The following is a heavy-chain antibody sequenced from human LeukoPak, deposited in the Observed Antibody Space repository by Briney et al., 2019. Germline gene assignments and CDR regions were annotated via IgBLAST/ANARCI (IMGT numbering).Heavy chain of an antibody. Sequence: ASVKVSCKASGYTFTSYYMHWVRQAPGQGLEWMRIINPSGGSTSYAQKFQGRVTMTRDTSTSTVYMELSSLRSEDTAVYYCARDSEAIRYFDWLLTSLNWFDPWGQGTLVTISS. V-gene: IGHV1-46*01. CDR2: INPSGGST. D-gene: IGHD3-9*01. CDR1: GYTFTSYY. CDR3: ARDSEAIRYFDWLLTSLNWFDP. J-gene: IGHJ5*02.